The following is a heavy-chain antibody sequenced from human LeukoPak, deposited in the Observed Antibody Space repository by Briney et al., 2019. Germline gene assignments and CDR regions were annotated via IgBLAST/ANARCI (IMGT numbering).Heavy chain of an antibody. V-gene: IGHV1-46*01. D-gene: IGHD2-2*01. CDR1: GYTFTSYY. Sequence: ASVKVSCKASGYTFTSYYMHWVRQAPGQGLEWMGIINPSGGSTSYAQKFQERLTITRDMSTTTAYMELSSLTSEDTAVYFCAVDQGRPAGDAFDYWGQGTLVTVSS. J-gene: IGHJ4*02. CDR3: AVDQGRPAGDAFDY. CDR2: INPSGGST.